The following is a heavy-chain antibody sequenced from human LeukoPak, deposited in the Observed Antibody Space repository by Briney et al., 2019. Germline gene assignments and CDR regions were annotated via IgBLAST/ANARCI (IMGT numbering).Heavy chain of an antibody. Sequence: SETLSLTCAVYGGSFSGYYWSWIRQPPGKGLEWIGEINHSGSTNYNPSLKSRVTISVDTSKNQFSLKLSSVTAADTAVYYCARGVRYCSSTSCIYSYYYYYMDVWGKGTTVTVSS. CDR1: GGSFSGYY. V-gene: IGHV4-34*01. CDR2: INHSGST. J-gene: IGHJ6*03. CDR3: ARGVRYCSSTSCIYSYYYYYMDV. D-gene: IGHD2-2*01.